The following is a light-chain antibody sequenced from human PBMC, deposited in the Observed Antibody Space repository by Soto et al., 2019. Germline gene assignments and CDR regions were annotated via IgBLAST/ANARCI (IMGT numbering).Light chain of an antibody. V-gene: IGKV1-5*01. CDR1: QSISSW. CDR2: DAS. Sequence: IQMTQSPSTLSASVGDRGAITCRAGQSISSWLAWYQQKPGRAPKLLIYDASNLETGVPSTFSGSASGTEFTLTISSLQPDDFASYFCQHQNNYSWTFGQGTKVDIK. CDR3: QHQNNYSWT. J-gene: IGKJ1*01.